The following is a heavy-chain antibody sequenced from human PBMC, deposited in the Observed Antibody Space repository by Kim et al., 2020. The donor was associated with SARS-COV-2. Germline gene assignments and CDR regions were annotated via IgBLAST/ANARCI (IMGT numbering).Heavy chain of an antibody. CDR3: ARSLGVGPSTIFGVVIIPDAFDI. Sequence: SETLSLTCTVSGGSISSSSYYWGWIRQPPGKGLEWIGSIYYSGSTYYNPSLKSRVTISVDTSKNQFSLKLSSVTAADTAVYYCARSLGVGPSTIFGVVIIPDAFDICGQGTMVTVSS. CDR2: IYYSGST. J-gene: IGHJ3*02. V-gene: IGHV4-39*01. CDR1: GGSISSSSYY. D-gene: IGHD3-3*01.